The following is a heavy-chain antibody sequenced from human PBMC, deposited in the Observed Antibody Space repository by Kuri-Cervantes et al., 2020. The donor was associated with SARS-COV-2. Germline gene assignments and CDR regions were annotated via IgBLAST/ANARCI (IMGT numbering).Heavy chain of an antibody. CDR2: IYTSGST. Sequence: LRLSCTVSGGSISSGSYYWSWIRQPAGKGLGWIGRIYTSGSTNYNPSLKSRVTISVDTSKNQFSLKLSSVTAADTAVYYCARDRWELHDYWGQGTLVTVSS. CDR1: GGSISSGSYY. V-gene: IGHV4-61*02. CDR3: ARDRWELHDY. D-gene: IGHD1-26*01. J-gene: IGHJ4*02.